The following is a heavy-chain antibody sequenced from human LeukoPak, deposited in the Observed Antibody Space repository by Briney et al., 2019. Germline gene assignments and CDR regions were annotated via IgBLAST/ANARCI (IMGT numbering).Heavy chain of an antibody. Sequence: ASVKVSCKASGGTFSSYAISWVRQAPGQGLEWMGGFDPEDGETIYAQKFQGRVTMTEDTSTDTAYMELSSLRSEDTAVFYCARISLGAIWGYYYGMDVWGQGTTVTVSS. CDR2: FDPEDGET. V-gene: IGHV1-24*01. J-gene: IGHJ6*02. CDR3: ARISLGAIWGYYYGMDV. CDR1: GGTFSSYA. D-gene: IGHD1-26*01.